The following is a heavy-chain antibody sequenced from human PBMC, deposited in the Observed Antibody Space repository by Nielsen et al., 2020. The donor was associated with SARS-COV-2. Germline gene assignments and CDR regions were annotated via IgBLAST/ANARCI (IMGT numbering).Heavy chain of an antibody. D-gene: IGHD6-13*01. CDR2: IDPSDSYT. V-gene: IGHV5-10-1*01. Sequence: GESLKISCKGSGYSFTSYWISWVRQMPGKGLEWMGRIDPSDSYTNYSPSSQGHVTISADKSISTAYLQWSSLKASDTAMYYCARQPIAAAGLYYYYGMDVWGQGTTVTVSS. J-gene: IGHJ6*02. CDR3: ARQPIAAAGLYYYYGMDV. CDR1: GYSFTSYW.